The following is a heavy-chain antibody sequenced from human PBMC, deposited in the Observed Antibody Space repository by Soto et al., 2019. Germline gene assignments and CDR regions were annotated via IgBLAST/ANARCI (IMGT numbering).Heavy chain of an antibody. CDR1: GFIFSSFG. CDR2: IWYDGSNT. D-gene: IGHD7-27*01. CDR3: VRDLLGSGGHFDY. V-gene: IGHV3-33*01. Sequence: GGSLRLSCAASGFIFSSFGMHWVRQAPGKGLEWVAHIWYDGSNTYYADSVKGRFTISRDNSRNTVYLQMNSLRAEDTAVYHCVRDLLGSGGHFDYWGQGTPVTSPQ. J-gene: IGHJ4*02.